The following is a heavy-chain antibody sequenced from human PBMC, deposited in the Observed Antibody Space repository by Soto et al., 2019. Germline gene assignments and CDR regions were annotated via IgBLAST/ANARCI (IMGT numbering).Heavy chain of an antibody. J-gene: IGHJ4*02. Sequence: SETLSLTCAVYGGSFSGYYWSWIRQPPGKGLEWIGEINHSGSTNYNPSLKSRVTISVDTSKNQFSLKLSSVTAADTAVYYCAKLPYCSSTSCYNQGYFDYWGQGTLVTVSS. D-gene: IGHD2-2*02. CDR2: INHSGST. V-gene: IGHV4-34*01. CDR3: AKLPYCSSTSCYNQGYFDY. CDR1: GGSFSGYY.